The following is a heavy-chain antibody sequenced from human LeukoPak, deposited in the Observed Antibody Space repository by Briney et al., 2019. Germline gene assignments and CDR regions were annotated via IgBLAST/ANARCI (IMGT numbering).Heavy chain of an antibody. CDR3: ARDVGHSNSGSYYNGEFDY. D-gene: IGHD3-10*01. CDR1: GGSISSSSYY. Sequence: PSETLSLTCTVSGGSISSSSYYWGWIRQPPGKGLQWIGSINYSGSTYSNPSLKSRVTISVDTSKNQFSLKLSSVTAADTAVYYCARDVGHSNSGSYYNGEFDYWGQGTLVTVSS. V-gene: IGHV4-39*07. CDR2: INYSGST. J-gene: IGHJ4*02.